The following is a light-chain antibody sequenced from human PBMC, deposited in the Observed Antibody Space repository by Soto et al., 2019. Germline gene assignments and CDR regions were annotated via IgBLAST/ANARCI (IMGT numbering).Light chain of an antibody. CDR3: ASWDDSLRAVV. CDR1: DSNIGSNH. J-gene: IGLJ2*01. Sequence: QSVLTQPPSASGTPGQRVTISCSGSDSNIGSNHVSWYQQLPGTAPKLLIYGNIRRPSAVPDRFSASKSGTSTSLAISGLRSDDEADYYCASWDDSLRAVVFGGGTKLTVL. CDR2: GNI. V-gene: IGLV1-47*01.